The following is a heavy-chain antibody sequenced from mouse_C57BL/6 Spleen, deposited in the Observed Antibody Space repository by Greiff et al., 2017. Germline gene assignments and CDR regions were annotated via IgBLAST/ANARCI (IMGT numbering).Heavy chain of an antibody. CDR3: ARCSGHGSGYWYFGV. CDR2: ISNKANGYTT. D-gene: IGHD1-3*01. Sequence: EVLLVESGGGLVQPGGSLSLSCAASGFTFTDYYMSWVRQPPGKALEWLGFISNKANGYTTEYSASVKGRFTISRDNSPSILYLQMNALRAEDSATYYCARCSGHGSGYWYFGVWGTGTTLTVSS. J-gene: IGHJ1*03. V-gene: IGHV7-3*01. CDR1: GFTFTDYY.